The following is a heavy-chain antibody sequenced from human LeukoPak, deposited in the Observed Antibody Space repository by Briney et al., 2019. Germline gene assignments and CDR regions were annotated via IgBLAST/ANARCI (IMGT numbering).Heavy chain of an antibody. J-gene: IGHJ4*02. D-gene: IGHD5-18*01. V-gene: IGHV3-7*01. CDR2: IKQDGSEK. Sequence: GGSLRLPCAASGFTFSSYWMTWIRQAPGKGLEWVANIKQDGSEKYYVDSVKGRFTISRDNAKNSLYLQLNSLRAEDTAVYYCARDTGGGYSCYDCWGQGTLVTVSS. CDR1: GFTFSSYW. CDR3: ARDTGGGYSCYDC.